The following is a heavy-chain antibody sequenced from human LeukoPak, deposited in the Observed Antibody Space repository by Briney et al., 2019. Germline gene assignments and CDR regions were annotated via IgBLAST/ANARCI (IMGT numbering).Heavy chain of an antibody. Sequence: PSETLSLTCTVSGGSISSHYWSWVRQTPGKGLEWIGYIYYSGSTKYDPSLKSRVTISVDTSKNQFSLKLSSVTAADTAVYYCARESRGGGLNNWFDPWGQGTLVTVSS. CDR1: GGSISSHY. CDR2: IYYSGST. V-gene: IGHV4-59*11. CDR3: ARESRGGGLNNWFDP. J-gene: IGHJ5*02. D-gene: IGHD3-16*01.